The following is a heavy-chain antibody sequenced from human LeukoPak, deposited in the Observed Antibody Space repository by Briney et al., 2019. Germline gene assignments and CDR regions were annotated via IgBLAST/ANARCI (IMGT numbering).Heavy chain of an antibody. Sequence: PSQTLSLTCTVSGGSISSGGYYWSWIRQHPGKGLEWIGYIYYSGSTYYNPSLKSRVTISVDTSKNQFSLKLSSVTAADTAVYYCARRTYSSSWYRGGLGYWGQGTLVTVS. CDR3: ARRTYSSSWYRGGLGY. CDR1: GGSISSGGYY. V-gene: IGHV4-31*03. CDR2: IYYSGST. D-gene: IGHD6-13*01. J-gene: IGHJ4*02.